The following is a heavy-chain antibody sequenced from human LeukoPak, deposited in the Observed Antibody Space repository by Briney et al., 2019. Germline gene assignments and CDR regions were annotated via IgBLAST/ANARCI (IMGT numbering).Heavy chain of an antibody. CDR1: GFTFSNYG. V-gene: IGHV3-33*01. J-gene: IGHJ4*02. D-gene: IGHD1-14*01. CDR3: ARDRNNYFDN. Sequence: GRSLRLSCAASGFTFSNYGMHWVRQAPGKGLEWVAVIWYDGSNKYYADSVKGQFTISRDNSKNTLYLQMNSLRADDTAVYYCARDRNNYFDNWGQGTLVTVSS. CDR2: IWYDGSNK.